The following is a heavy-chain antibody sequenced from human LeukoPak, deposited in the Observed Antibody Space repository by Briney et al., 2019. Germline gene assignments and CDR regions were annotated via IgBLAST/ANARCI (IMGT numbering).Heavy chain of an antibody. CDR3: ARPARRYCTNGVCSDAFDI. V-gene: IGHV4-4*07. Sequence: SETLSLTCTVSDGSISSYYWSWIRQPAGKGLEWIGRIYTSGSTNYNPSLKSRVTMSVDTSKNQFSLKLSSVTAADTAVYYCARPARRYCTNGVCSDAFDIWGQGTMVTVSS. CDR1: DGSISSYY. J-gene: IGHJ3*02. CDR2: IYTSGST. D-gene: IGHD2-8*01.